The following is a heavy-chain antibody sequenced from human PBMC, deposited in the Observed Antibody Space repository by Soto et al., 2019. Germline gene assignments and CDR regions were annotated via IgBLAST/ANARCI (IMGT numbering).Heavy chain of an antibody. CDR2: ISGSDGST. Sequence: EALRLCFAASGFIFSSYAMSGVRQAPGKGLEWVSAISGSDGSTEYADSVKGRFTISRDNSRNTLYLQMNSLRAEDTAVYYCAKDGVAHIPLYTSGSSYDHWGQGTLVTVSS. CDR3: AKDGVAHIPLYTSGSSYDH. V-gene: IGHV3-23*01. J-gene: IGHJ4*02. D-gene: IGHD3-22*01. CDR1: GFIFSSYA.